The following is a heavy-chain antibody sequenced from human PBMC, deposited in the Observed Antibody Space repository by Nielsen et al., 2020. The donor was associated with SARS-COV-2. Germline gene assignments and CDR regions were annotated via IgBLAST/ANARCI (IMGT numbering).Heavy chain of an antibody. CDR3: ARESSGYDHYNYGMDV. V-gene: IGHV4-31*03. CDR2: IYFSGRT. Sequence: TLSLTCTVSGGSISSGGYYWSWIRHHPGKGLEWIGYIYFSGRTCYNPSLKSRVTISVDTSKNQFSLSLRSVTAADTAVYYCARESSGYDHYNYGMDVWGQGTTFTVSS. J-gene: IGHJ6*02. D-gene: IGHD5-12*01. CDR1: GGSISSGGYY.